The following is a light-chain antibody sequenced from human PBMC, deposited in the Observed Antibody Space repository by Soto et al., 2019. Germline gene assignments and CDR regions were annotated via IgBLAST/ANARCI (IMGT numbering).Light chain of an antibody. V-gene: IGKV1-5*03. CDR2: KAS. CDR3: QQYNSYS. CDR1: QSISSW. Sequence: DIQMTQSPSTLCASVGDRVTITCRASQSISSWLAWYQQKPGKAPKLLIYKASSLESGVPSRFSGSGSGTEFTLTISSLQPDDFATYYCQQYNSYSFGQGTKVDIK. J-gene: IGKJ1*01.